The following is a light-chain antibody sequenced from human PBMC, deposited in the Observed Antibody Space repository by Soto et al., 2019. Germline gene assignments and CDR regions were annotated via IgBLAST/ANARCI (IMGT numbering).Light chain of an antibody. Sequence: EIVLTQSPGTLSLSPGERATLSCRASQSVSSSYLAWYQQKPGQAPRLLIYGASSRATGIPDRFSGSGSGTDFTLTSSRLEPVDFAVYYCQQYGSSPLTFGQGTKVEIK. CDR3: QQYGSSPLT. CDR2: GAS. CDR1: QSVSSSY. V-gene: IGKV3-20*01. J-gene: IGKJ1*01.